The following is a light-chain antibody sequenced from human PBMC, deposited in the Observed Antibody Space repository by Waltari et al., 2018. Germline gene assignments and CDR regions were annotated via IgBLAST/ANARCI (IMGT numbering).Light chain of an antibody. CDR2: KAS. Sequence: DIQMTQSPSTLSASIGDRVTITCRASQSISTWLAWYQQKPGKAPKLLIYKASILATVVPSRFSGSGAVTECTLTINSLQPDDFATYFCQQYNTWSSTVGQGTRLDIK. J-gene: IGKJ5*01. V-gene: IGKV1-5*03. CDR3: QQYNTWSST. CDR1: QSISTW.